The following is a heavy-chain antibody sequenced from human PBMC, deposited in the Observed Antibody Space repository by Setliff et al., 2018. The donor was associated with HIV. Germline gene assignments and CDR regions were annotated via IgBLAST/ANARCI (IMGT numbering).Heavy chain of an antibody. V-gene: IGHV3-48*03. J-gene: IGHJ6*02. CDR3: ARVGLWFGDKWGLDV. CDR1: GFTFRSYE. D-gene: IGHD3-10*01. CDR2: ISSRDSNI. Sequence: GGSLRLSCAASGFTFRSYEMNWVRQAPGMGLEWVSYISSRDSNIFYADSVKGRFTISRDNAKNSLYLQMNSLRAEDTAVYYCARVGLWFGDKWGLDVWGRGTTVTVSS.